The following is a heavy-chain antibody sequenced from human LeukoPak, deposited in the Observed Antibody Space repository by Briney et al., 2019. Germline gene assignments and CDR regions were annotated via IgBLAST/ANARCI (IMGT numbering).Heavy chain of an antibody. Sequence: TGGSLRLSCAASGFTFSTYTMTWVRQAPGKGLEWVSSIYPSGSETFYADSVKGRFTISRDNSENTVYLQMNSLRAEDTAVYYCASLYQWLGHFDYWGQGTLVTVSS. V-gene: IGHV3-23*05. D-gene: IGHD6-19*01. CDR2: IYPSGSET. CDR1: GFTFSTYT. J-gene: IGHJ4*02. CDR3: ASLYQWLGHFDY.